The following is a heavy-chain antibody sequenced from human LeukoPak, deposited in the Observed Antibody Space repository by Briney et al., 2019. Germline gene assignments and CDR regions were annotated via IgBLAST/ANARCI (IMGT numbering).Heavy chain of an antibody. CDR2: ISSSSSYI. CDR3: ARGGDGYNSPFDY. Sequence: GGSLRLSCAVSGFKFGSYTMTWVRQAPGKGLEWVSSISSSSSYIYYGDSVKGRLTISRDNAKNSLYVQMNSLRVEDTAVYYCARGGDGYNSPFDYWGQGTPVTVSS. J-gene: IGHJ4*02. V-gene: IGHV3-21*01. D-gene: IGHD5-24*01. CDR1: GFKFGSYT.